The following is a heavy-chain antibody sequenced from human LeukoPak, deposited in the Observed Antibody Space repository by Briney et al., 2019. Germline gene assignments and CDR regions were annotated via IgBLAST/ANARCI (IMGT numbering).Heavy chain of an antibody. CDR1: GFTFSSYE. J-gene: IGHJ4*02. CDR2: ISTSGSTI. CDR3: ARSEDEATRYYFDS. Sequence: GGSLRLSCAASGFTFSSYEMNWVRQAPGKGLDWVSYISTSGSTIYYADSVKGRFTISRDNAKNSLYLQMNSLRAEDTAVYYCARSEDEATRYYFDSWGQGTLVTVSS. D-gene: IGHD5-24*01. V-gene: IGHV3-48*03.